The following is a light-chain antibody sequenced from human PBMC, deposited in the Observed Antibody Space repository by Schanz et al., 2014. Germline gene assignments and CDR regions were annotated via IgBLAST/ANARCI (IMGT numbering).Light chain of an antibody. V-gene: IGLV2-11*01. CDR2: EVT. Sequence: QSALTQPRSVSGSPGQSVTISCTGTSSDVGAYNDVSWYQQHPGKAPKLMIYEVTKRPSGVPDRFSGSKSGTSASLTITGLQAEDGADYYCQSYDSSLSGFVVFGGGTKLTVL. J-gene: IGLJ2*01. CDR1: SSDVGAYND. CDR3: QSYDSSLSGFVV.